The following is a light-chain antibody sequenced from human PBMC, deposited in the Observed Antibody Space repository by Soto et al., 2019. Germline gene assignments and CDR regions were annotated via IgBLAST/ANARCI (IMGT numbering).Light chain of an antibody. V-gene: IGLV2-23*02. J-gene: IGLJ2*01. CDR2: EVN. CDR3: CSYAGSTTFVL. Sequence: QAALTQPASVCGSPGQSITISCTGTSSDVGSYYLISWYQQHPGKAPKLMIYEVNKRPSGVSNRFSGSKSGNTASLTVSGLQADDEADYYCCSYAGSTTFVLFGGGTKLTVL. CDR1: SSDVGSYYL.